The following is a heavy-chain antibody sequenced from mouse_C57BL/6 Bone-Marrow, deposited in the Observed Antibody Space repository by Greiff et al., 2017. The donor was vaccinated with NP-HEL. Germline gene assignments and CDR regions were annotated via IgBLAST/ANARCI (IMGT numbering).Heavy chain of an antibody. CDR3: TTDGSSLFDY. Sequence: EVQLQQSGAELVRPGASVKLSCTASGFNIKDDYMHWVKQRPEQGLEWIGWIDPENGDTEYASKFQGKATITADTSSNTAYLQLSSLTSEDTAVYYCTTDGSSLFDYWGQGTTLTVSS. V-gene: IGHV14-4*01. J-gene: IGHJ2*01. D-gene: IGHD1-1*01. CDR1: GFNIKDDY. CDR2: IDPENGDT.